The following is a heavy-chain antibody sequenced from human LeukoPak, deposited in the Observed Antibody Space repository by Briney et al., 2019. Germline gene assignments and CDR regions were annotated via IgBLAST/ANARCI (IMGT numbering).Heavy chain of an antibody. V-gene: IGHV4-39*07. CDR2: IYYSGST. J-gene: IGHJ5*02. CDR1: GASISSSSYY. D-gene: IGHD3-3*01. Sequence: SETLSLTCTVSGASISSSSYYWGWVRQPPGKGLEWIGSIYYSGSTYYNASLKSRVTISVDTSKNQFSLKLSSVTAADTAVYYCARGTYYDFWSGFNWFDPWGQGTLVTVSS. CDR3: ARGTYYDFWSGFNWFDP.